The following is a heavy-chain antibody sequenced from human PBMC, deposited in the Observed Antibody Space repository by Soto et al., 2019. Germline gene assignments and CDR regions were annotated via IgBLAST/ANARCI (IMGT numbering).Heavy chain of an antibody. Sequence: PGGSLRLSCAASGFSVGSNYMNWVRQAPGKGLEWVSVFYPAGSTYYADSVKGRFTISRDNTKNTLYLQMNSLRAEDTAVYYCARDGWWRPFDYWGQGTLVTVSS. CDR1: GFSVGSNY. J-gene: IGHJ4*02. D-gene: IGHD2-15*01. CDR3: ARDGWWRPFDY. CDR2: FYPAGST. V-gene: IGHV3-53*05.